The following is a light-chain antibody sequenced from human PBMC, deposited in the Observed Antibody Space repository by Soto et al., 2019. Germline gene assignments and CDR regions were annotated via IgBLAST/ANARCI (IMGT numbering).Light chain of an antibody. CDR3: QQYDTYSRT. Sequence: DLQMTQSPSALSASVGDRVTITCRASQSVSNWLAWYRQKPGEAPKLLIYDGSTLERGVPSRFSGSGSGTEFTLTISSLQPYDFATFYCQQYDTYSRTFGQGTKVEVK. CDR1: QSVSNW. J-gene: IGKJ1*01. V-gene: IGKV1-5*03. CDR2: DGS.